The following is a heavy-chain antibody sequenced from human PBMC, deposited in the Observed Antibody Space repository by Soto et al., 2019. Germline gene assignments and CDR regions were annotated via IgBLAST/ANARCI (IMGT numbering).Heavy chain of an antibody. J-gene: IGHJ6*02. CDR1: GFTFRSYG. D-gene: IGHD1-1*01. CDR3: AKEFGWELQLSHPYYNSGMDV. CDR2: MSFDGSNK. Sequence: QVQLVESGGGVVQPGRSLRPSCAASGFTFRSYGMHWVRQAPGKGLEWVALMSFDGSNKYYADSVRGRFTISSDNSKSTLYLQMDILRPEDTAVYYCAKEFGWELQLSHPYYNSGMDVWGQGTTVTVSS. V-gene: IGHV3-30*18.